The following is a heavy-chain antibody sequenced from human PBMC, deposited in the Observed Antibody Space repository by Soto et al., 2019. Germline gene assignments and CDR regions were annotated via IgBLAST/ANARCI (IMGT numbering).Heavy chain of an antibody. J-gene: IGHJ4*02. V-gene: IGHV3-9*02. CDR2: ISSNSDTI. D-gene: IGHD2-21*02. CDR1: GFTADDYA. Sequence: EVQLVESGGGLVQPGRSLRLSCVASGFTADDYAMHWVRQAPGKGLEWVSGISSNSDTIDYADSVKSRFTISRDNAKNSLFLQMNSLRPEDTALYYCAKDMKWGVMTTIHYLDSWGQGTLVTVSS. CDR3: AKDMKWGVMTTIHYLDS.